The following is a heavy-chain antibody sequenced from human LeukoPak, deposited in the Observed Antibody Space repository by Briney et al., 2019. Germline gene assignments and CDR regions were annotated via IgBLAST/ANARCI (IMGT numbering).Heavy chain of an antibody. Sequence: PSDTLSLTCTVSGGPINSYYGSWLPHPPGKGLVGIGYDYDSGSRNYNSSLMSRVSMSVDRSKNQLSLKLTSVTAADTAVYYCARGHYDSSGYSQYFDCWGQGTLVTASS. CDR1: GGPINSYY. D-gene: IGHD3-22*01. CDR3: ARGHYDSSGYSQYFDC. V-gene: IGHV4-59*13. CDR2: DYDSGSR. J-gene: IGHJ4*02.